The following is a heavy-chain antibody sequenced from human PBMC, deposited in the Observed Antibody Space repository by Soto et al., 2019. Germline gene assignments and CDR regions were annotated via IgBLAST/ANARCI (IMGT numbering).Heavy chain of an antibody. CDR3: AKGQQQLVRKDWFDP. CDR2: ISGSGGST. Sequence: GGSLRLSCAASGFTFSSYAMSWVRQAPGKGLEWVSAISGSGGSTYYADSVKGRFTISRDNSKNTLYLQMNSLRAEDTAVYYCAKGQQQLVRKDWFDPWGRGTLVTVSS. D-gene: IGHD6-13*01. V-gene: IGHV3-23*01. CDR1: GFTFSSYA. J-gene: IGHJ5*02.